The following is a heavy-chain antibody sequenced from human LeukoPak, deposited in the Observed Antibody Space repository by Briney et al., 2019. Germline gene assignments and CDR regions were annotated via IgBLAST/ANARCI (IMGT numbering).Heavy chain of an antibody. CDR3: VRGRDHHQDSSGYYYIGRGFDY. CDR2: ISYSGTT. D-gene: IGHD3-22*01. Sequence: PSQSLSLTCTVSNGSITSGDYKWTWIRQPPGKGLEWIGYISYSGTTYSNPSLKSRFSISVDTSKTQFSLKLSSVTAADTAVYYCVRGRDHHQDSSGYYYIGRGFDYLGQGTLVTVSS. J-gene: IGHJ4*02. V-gene: IGHV4-30-4*01. CDR1: NGSITSGDYK.